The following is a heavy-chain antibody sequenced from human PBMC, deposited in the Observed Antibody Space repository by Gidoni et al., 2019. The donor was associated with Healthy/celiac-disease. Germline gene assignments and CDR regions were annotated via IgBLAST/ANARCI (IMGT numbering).Heavy chain of an antibody. CDR1: GGSLSSCGYY. CDR2: IYYSGST. Sequence: QVQLPESGPGLVKPSQTLSLTCPVSGGSLSSCGYYWSWIRQHPGKGLEWIGYIYYSGSTYYNPSLKSRVTISVDTSKNQFSLKLSSVTAADTAVYYCARVGPAPPCCYYYYGMDVWGQGTTVTVSS. J-gene: IGHJ6*02. V-gene: IGHV4-31*03. D-gene: IGHD2-2*01. CDR3: ARVGPAPPCCYYYYGMDV.